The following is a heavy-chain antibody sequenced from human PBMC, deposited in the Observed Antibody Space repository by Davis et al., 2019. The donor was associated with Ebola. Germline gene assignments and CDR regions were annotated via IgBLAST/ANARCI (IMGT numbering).Heavy chain of an antibody. CDR2: IIPIFGTA. J-gene: IGHJ6*04. V-gene: IGHV1-69*13. Sequence: SVKVSCKASGGTFSSYAISWVRQAPGQGLEWMGGIIPIFGTANYAQKFQGRVTITADESTSTAYMELSSLRSEDTAVYYCARGGHDYSNRYYYYDMDVWGKGTTVTVSS. CDR3: ARGGHDYSNRYYYYDMDV. CDR1: GGTFSSYA. D-gene: IGHD4-11*01.